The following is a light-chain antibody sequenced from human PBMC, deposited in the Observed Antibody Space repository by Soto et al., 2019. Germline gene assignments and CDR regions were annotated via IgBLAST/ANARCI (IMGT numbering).Light chain of an antibody. CDR2: AAS. CDR1: QSISSS. V-gene: IGKV1-5*01. CDR3: QHYNSYPEA. J-gene: IGKJ1*01. Sequence: DIQMTQSPSSLSASVGDRVTITCRASQSISSSFDWYQQKPGKAPKLLIYAASTLKSGVPSRFSGSGSGTEFTLTISSLQPEDFATYSCQHYNSYPEAFGQGTKVDIK.